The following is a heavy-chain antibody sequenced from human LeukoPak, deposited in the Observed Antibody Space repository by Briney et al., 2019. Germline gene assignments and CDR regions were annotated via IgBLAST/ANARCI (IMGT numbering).Heavy chain of an antibody. CDR3: ARHAPARSFDY. V-gene: IGHV4-59*08. CDR1: GGSFRGYY. Sequence: SETLSLTCAVYGGSFRGYYWSWIRRPPGKGLEWIGYIYYSGSTNYNPSLKSRVIISVDTSKNQFSLKLTSVTAADTAVYYCARHAPARSFDYWGQGALVTVSS. CDR2: IYYSGST. J-gene: IGHJ4*02. D-gene: IGHD2-15*01.